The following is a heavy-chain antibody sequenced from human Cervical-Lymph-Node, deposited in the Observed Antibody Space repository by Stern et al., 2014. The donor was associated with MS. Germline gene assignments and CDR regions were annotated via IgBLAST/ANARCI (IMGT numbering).Heavy chain of an antibody. CDR3: ARQTTAWASDV. CDR2: IYPGASET. D-gene: IGHD1-14*01. Sequence: EVQLVESGAELIRPGESLKISCKGSGFKFSIYWIAWVRQMPGKGLEWMGIIYPGASETRYGPSFQGQVAMSANKSTSTAYLQWSSLNASDTAMYFCARQTTAWASDVWGQGTLVTVSS. J-gene: IGHJ4*02. V-gene: IGHV5-51*01. CDR1: GFKFSIYW.